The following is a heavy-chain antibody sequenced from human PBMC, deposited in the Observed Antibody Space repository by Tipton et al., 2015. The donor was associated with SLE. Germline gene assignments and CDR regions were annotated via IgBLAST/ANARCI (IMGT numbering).Heavy chain of an antibody. V-gene: IGHV4-39*01. CDR1: GDSISSTSYY. CDR2: IYYTGNT. Sequence: LRLSCTVSGDSISSTSYYWGWVRQPPGKGLEWIGCIYYTGNTYYSPSLKSRVIISVDTSKNQFSLNLSSVTAADTAVYYCALSRAIYGMDFWGQGTTVTVSS. CDR3: ALSRAIYGMDF. J-gene: IGHJ6*02.